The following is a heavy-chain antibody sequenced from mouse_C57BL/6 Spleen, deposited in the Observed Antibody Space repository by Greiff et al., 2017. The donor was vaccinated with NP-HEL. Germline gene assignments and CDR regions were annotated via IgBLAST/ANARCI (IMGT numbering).Heavy chain of an antibody. D-gene: IGHD1-1*01. J-gene: IGHJ4*01. V-gene: IGHV5-17*01. CDR3: ARDYGSSFYYAMDY. CDR2: ISSGSSTI. CDR1: GFTFSDYG. Sequence: EVKVVESGGGLVKPGGSLKLSCAASGFTFSDYGMHWVRQAPEKGLEWVAYISSGSSTIYYADTVKGRFTISRDNAKNTLFLQMTSLRSEDTAMYYCARDYGSSFYYAMDYWGQGTSVTVSS.